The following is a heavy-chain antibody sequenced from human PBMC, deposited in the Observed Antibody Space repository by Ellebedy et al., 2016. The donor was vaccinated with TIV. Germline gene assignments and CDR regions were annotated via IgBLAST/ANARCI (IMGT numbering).Heavy chain of an antibody. D-gene: IGHD3-3*01. CDR1: GDSINGYY. CDR3: ARQGPYDFDLDY. CDR2: IYYIWTT. Sequence: MPSETLSLTCNVSGDSINGYYWSWIRQPPGKGLEYIGHIYYIWTTNYNPSLKSRVTISVDTSKNQVSLKLRSLTAADTAVYFCARQGPYDFDLDYWGQGILVTVYS. J-gene: IGHJ4*02. V-gene: IGHV4-59*08.